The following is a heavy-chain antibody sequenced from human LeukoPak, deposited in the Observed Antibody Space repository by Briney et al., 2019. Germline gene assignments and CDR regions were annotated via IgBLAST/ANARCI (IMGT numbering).Heavy chain of an antibody. V-gene: IGHV3-30*18. CDR1: GFTFSSYG. J-gene: IGHJ4*02. CDR3: AKDRYYDSSVED. CDR2: ISYDGSNK. Sequence: GRSLRLSCAVSGFTFSSYGMHWVRQAPGKGLEWVAVISYDGSNKYYADSVKGRFTISRDNSKNTLYLQMNSLRAEDTAVYYCAKDRYYDSSVEDWGQGTLVTVSS. D-gene: IGHD3-22*01.